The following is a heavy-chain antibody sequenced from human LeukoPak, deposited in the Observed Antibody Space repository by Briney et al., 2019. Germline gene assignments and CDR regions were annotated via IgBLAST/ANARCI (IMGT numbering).Heavy chain of an antibody. V-gene: IGHV4-30-4*01. D-gene: IGHD3-3*01. CDR2: IYYSGST. CDR1: GGSITSGDYY. CDR3: ARQSFPSTIFGVVIGPFDY. J-gene: IGHJ4*02. Sequence: SQTLSLTCTVSGGSITSGDYYWSWIRQPPGKGLEWIGYIYYSGSTYYNPSLKSRVTISVDTSKNQFSLKLSSVTAADTAVYYCARQSFPSTIFGVVIGPFDYWGQGTLVTVSS.